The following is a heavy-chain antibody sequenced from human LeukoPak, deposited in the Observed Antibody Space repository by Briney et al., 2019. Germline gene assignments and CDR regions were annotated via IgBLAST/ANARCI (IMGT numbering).Heavy chain of an antibody. CDR1: GGSFSGYY. D-gene: IGHD3-22*01. Sequence: SETLSLTCAVYGGSFSGYYWSWIRQPPGKGLEWIGEINHSWSTYYNPSLTSRVTISVDTSKNQFSLNLNSVTAADTAVYYCARQQSYDTRGYYLSRAFDIWGQGTMVTVSS. CDR3: ARQQSYDTRGYYLSRAFDI. CDR2: INHSWST. J-gene: IGHJ3*02. V-gene: IGHV4-34*01.